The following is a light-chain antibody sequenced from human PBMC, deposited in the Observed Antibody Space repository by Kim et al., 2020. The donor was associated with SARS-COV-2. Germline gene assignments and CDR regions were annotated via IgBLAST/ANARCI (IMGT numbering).Light chain of an antibody. CDR1: KLVDKY. CDR2: QDS. V-gene: IGLV3-1*01. CDR3: QAWDSRTVV. Sequence: SYELTQPPSVSVSPGQTASITCSGDKLVDKYACWYQQKPGQSPVLVIYQDSKRPSGIPERFSGPNSGNTATLTISGTQAMDEADYYCQAWDSRTVVFGGGTQLTVL. J-gene: IGLJ2*01.